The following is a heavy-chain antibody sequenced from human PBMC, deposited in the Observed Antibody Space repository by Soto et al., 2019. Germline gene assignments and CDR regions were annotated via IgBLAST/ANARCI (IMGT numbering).Heavy chain of an antibody. Sequence: ASAKVSCKASGYTFTGYYMHWVRQAPGQGLEWMGWINPNSGGTNYAQKFQGWVTMTRDTSISTAYMELSRLRSDDTAVYYCARAGSSNEYYFDYWGQGTLVTVSS. J-gene: IGHJ4*02. CDR1: GYTFTGYY. V-gene: IGHV1-2*04. CDR2: INPNSGGT. CDR3: ARAGSSNEYYFDY. D-gene: IGHD6-13*01.